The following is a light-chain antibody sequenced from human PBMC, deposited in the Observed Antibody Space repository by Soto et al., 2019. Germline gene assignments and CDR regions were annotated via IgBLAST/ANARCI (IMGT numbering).Light chain of an antibody. CDR2: DAS. V-gene: IGKV3-11*01. CDR3: QQDSNWPPFT. CDR1: QSVSSY. Sequence: EIVLTQSPATLSLSPGERATLSCRASQSVSSYLAWYQQKPGQAPRLLIYDASNRATGIPARFSGSGSGTDFTLPISSLEPEDFAVYYCQQDSNWPPFTVGPGTKVYIK. J-gene: IGKJ3*01.